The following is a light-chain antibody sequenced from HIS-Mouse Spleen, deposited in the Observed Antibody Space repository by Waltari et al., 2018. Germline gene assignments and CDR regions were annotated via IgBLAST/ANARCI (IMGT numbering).Light chain of an antibody. J-gene: IGLJ2*01. CDR3: YSTDSSGNHRV. V-gene: IGLV3-10*01. CDR2: EDS. Sequence: SYELTQPPSVSVSPGQTARTTCPGDALPKKYAYWYQQKSGQALVLVIYEDSKRPSGIPERFSGSSSGTMATLTISGAQVEDEADYYCYSTDSSGNHRVFGGGTKLTVL. CDR1: ALPKKY.